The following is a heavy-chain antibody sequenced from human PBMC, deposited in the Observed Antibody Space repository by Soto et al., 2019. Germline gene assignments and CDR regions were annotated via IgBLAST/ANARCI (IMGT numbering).Heavy chain of an antibody. J-gene: IGHJ6*02. CDR2: INPNSGAP. CDR1: GDTFTTNF. D-gene: IGHD2-21*01. V-gene: IGHV1-46*01. CDR3: ASRVLCDMDV. Sequence: QEQLVQSGAEVKEPGASLKVSCKASGDTFTTNFIHWVRQAPGQGLEWMGRINPNSGAPLYAQEFQCRLTLTTDTSTSTVALGLTGLKPEDSAVYYCASRVLCDMDVWGQGTTVTVSS.